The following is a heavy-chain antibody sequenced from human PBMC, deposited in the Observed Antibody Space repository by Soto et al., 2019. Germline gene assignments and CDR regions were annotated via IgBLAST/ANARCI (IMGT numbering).Heavy chain of an antibody. D-gene: IGHD6-19*01. CDR1: GFTFSSYG. Sequence: QVQLVESGGGVVQPGRSLRLSCAASGFTFSSYGMHWVRQAPGKGLEWVAVIWYDGSNKYYADSVKGRFTISRDNSKNTLYLQMNSLRAEDTAVYYCARVVAGTFNLDYWGQGTLVTVSS. CDR2: IWYDGSNK. J-gene: IGHJ4*02. CDR3: ARVVAGTFNLDY. V-gene: IGHV3-33*01.